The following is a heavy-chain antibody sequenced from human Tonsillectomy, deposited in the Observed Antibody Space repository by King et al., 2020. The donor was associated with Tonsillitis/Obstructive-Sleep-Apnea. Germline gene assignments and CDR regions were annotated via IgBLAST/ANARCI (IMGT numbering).Heavy chain of an antibody. CDR2: ISGTGGST. D-gene: IGHD5-12*01. J-gene: IGHJ4*02. Sequence: EVQLVESGGGLVPPGGSLRLSCEASGFTFSNYAMTWVRQAPGKGLEWVSAISGTGGSTYYADSMQGRFTISRDNSKNTLYLQMNSLRAEDTAVYYCAKEKYSGYATDFDYWGQGTLVTVSS. CDR1: GFTFSNYA. V-gene: IGHV3-23*04. CDR3: AKEKYSGYATDFDY.